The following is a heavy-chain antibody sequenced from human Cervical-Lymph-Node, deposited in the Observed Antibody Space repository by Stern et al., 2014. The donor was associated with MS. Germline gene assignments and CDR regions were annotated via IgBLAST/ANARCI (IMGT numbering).Heavy chain of an antibody. CDR3: ARERDNSYAFDS. V-gene: IGHV1-69*01. CDR1: GGTFSTSV. CDR2: ISPMFGRA. Sequence: VQLLESGAEMRKPGSSVRVSCKASGGTFSTSVISWLRQPPGQGLEWMGGISPMFGRANYAQKFQGSVTITADESTSTVYMGLTSLRSEDTGVYYCARERDNSYAFDSWGQGTLLTVSS. D-gene: IGHD3-16*01. J-gene: IGHJ4*02.